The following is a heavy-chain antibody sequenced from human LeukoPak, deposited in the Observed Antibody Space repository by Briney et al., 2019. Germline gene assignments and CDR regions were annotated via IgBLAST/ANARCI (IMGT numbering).Heavy chain of an antibody. J-gene: IGHJ4*02. Sequence: GRSLRLSCAASGFTFSTYAMHWVRQAPGKGLEWVAVISYDGSNKYYADSVKGRLTISRDNSKNTLYLQMNSLRAEDTAVYYCARGLYSSGWYLDYWGQGILVTVSS. CDR3: ARGLYSSGWYLDY. V-gene: IGHV3-30*04. CDR1: GFTFSTYA. CDR2: ISYDGSNK. D-gene: IGHD6-19*01.